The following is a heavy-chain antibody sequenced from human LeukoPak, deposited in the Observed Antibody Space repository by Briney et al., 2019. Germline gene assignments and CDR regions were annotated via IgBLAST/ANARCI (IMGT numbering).Heavy chain of an antibody. V-gene: IGHV3-9*01. Sequence: GGSLRLSCAASGFAFDDYAMHWVRQGPGKGLEWVSGITWNSGTIGYADSVKGRFTISRDNAKNSLYLQMNSLRAEDTALYYCAKDVTGTGAFDIWGQGTMVTVSS. CDR3: AKDVTGTGAFDI. D-gene: IGHD1-7*01. CDR1: GFAFDDYA. CDR2: ITWNSGTI. J-gene: IGHJ3*02.